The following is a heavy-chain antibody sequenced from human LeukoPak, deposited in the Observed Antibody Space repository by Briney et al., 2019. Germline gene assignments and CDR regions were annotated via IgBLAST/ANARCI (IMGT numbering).Heavy chain of an antibody. CDR2: ISYDGSNK. V-gene: IGHV3-30*18. J-gene: IGHJ4*02. CDR1: GFTFSSYG. CDR3: AKDYYDSSGYYFNGFDY. D-gene: IGHD3-22*01. Sequence: GGSLRLSCAASGFTFSSYGMHWVRQAPGKGLEWVAVISYDGSNKYYADSVKGRFTISRDNSKNTLYLQMNSQRAEDTAVYYCAKDYYDSSGYYFNGFDYWGQGTLVTVSS.